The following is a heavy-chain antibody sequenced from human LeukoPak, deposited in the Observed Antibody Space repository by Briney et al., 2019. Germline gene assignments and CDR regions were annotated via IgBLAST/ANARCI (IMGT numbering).Heavy chain of an antibody. CDR1: GYTFTSYG. D-gene: IGHD6-19*01. CDR2: ISAYNGNT. CDR3: ARSGAALPAEQWLVRRWFDS. V-gene: IGHV1-18*01. Sequence: GASVKVSCKASGYTFTSYGISLVRQAPGQGLEWMGWISAYNGNTNYAQKLQGRVTMTTDTSTSTAYMELRSLRSDDTAVDSFARSGAALPAEQWLVRRWFDSCGQGTLVTVSS. J-gene: IGHJ5*01.